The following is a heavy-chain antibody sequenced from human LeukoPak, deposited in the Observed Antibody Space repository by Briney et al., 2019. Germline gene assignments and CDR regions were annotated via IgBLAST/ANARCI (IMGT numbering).Heavy chain of an antibody. Sequence: SETLSLTCAVCGGSFSGYYWSWIRQPPGKGLEWIGEINHSGSTNYNPSLKSRVTISVDPSKNQFSLKPSSVTAADTAVYYCARGRGNSSGWYVGYFDYWGQGTLVTVSS. CDR3: ARGRGNSSGWYVGYFDY. D-gene: IGHD6-19*01. CDR2: INHSGST. CDR1: GGSFSGYY. J-gene: IGHJ4*02. V-gene: IGHV4-34*01.